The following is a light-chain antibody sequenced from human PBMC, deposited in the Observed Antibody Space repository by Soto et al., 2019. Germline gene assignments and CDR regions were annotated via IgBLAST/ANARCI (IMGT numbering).Light chain of an antibody. Sequence: EIVLTQSPGTLSLSPGERATLSCRASQSVSSSSLAWYQQKPGQAPRLLISGASSRAADIPDRFSGSGSGTDFTLTINRLEPEDFAVYYCQQYNNWPPITFGQGTRLEIK. CDR1: QSVSSSS. V-gene: IGKV3-20*01. J-gene: IGKJ5*01. CDR3: QQYNNWPPIT. CDR2: GAS.